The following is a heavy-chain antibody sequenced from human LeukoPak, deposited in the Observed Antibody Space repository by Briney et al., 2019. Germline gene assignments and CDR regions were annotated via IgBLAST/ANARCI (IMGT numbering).Heavy chain of an antibody. D-gene: IGHD1-7*01. CDR1: GFTFSSYS. CDR3: ARVANNWNYAPFDY. Sequence: GGSLTLSCAASGFTFSSYSMNWVRQAPGKGVEWVSSISSSSSYIYYADSVKGRFTISRDNAKNSLYLQMNSLRAEDTAVYYCARVANNWNYAPFDYWGQGTLVTVSS. V-gene: IGHV3-21*01. CDR2: ISSSSSYI. J-gene: IGHJ4*02.